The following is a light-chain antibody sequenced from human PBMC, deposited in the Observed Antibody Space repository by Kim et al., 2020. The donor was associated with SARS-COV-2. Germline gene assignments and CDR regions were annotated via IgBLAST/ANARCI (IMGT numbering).Light chain of an antibody. Sequence: ETVLTQSPGTLSLSPGETATLSCRASQSVADNQLVWYQQKSGQTPRLLIYGATSRATGIPDRFSGSGSGTDFTLTISGLEPEDFAVYYCQQYGKSPWTFGQGTKVDIK. CDR3: QQYGKSPWT. CDR1: QSVADNQ. J-gene: IGKJ1*01. CDR2: GAT. V-gene: IGKV3-20*01.